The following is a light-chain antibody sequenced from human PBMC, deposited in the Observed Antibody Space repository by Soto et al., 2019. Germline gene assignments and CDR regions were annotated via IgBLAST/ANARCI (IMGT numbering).Light chain of an antibody. Sequence: EIVLTQSPATLSLSPGERATLSCRASQSVSSYLAWYQQKPGQAPRLLIYDASNRATGIPARFSGSGSGTDFTLTISSLELEDFAVYYCQQRSNRLTFGGGTRVDIK. CDR2: DAS. CDR3: QQRSNRLT. CDR1: QSVSSY. V-gene: IGKV3-11*01. J-gene: IGKJ4*01.